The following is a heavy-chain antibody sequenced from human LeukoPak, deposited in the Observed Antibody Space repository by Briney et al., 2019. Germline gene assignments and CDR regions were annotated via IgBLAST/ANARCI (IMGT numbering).Heavy chain of an antibody. V-gene: IGHV4-61*02. D-gene: IGHD4-17*01. CDR2: IYSNGDT. J-gene: IGHJ4*02. CDR1: GGSISSGPYY. Sequence: SETLSLTCTVSGGSISSGPYYWNWIRQPAGKGLEWIGRIYSNGDTDYHPSLKSRVTISLDTPKNQLSLRLGSVTAADTAVYYCARDRAGNGDYIKFDYWGQGSLVTVSS. CDR3: ARDRAGNGDYIKFDY.